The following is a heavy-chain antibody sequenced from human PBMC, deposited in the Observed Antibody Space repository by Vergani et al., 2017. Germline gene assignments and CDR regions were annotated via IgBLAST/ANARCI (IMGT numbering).Heavy chain of an antibody. J-gene: IGHJ5*02. V-gene: IGHV4-59*01. Sequence: QVQLQESGPGLVKPSETLSLTCTVPGGPISSYYWSWIRQPPGKGLEWIGYIYYSWRTNYNPPLKSRVPISVDTSKNQSPLKLSSVTAADTAVYYCARDPSDGGSPKWFDPWGQGTLVTVSS. D-gene: IGHD2-15*01. CDR2: IYYSWRT. CDR1: GGPISSYY. CDR3: ARDPSDGGSPKWFDP.